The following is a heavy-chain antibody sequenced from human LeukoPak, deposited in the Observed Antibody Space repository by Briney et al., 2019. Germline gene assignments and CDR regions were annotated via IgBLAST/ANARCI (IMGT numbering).Heavy chain of an antibody. CDR1: GFIFSSYH. Sequence: GGSLRLSCAASGFIFSSYHMVWLRQAPGKGLEAVSSISSSSSYIYYADSVKGRSTISRDNAKNSLYLQMNSLRAEDTAVYYCAIHSSGWYGDAFDIWGQGTMVTVSS. J-gene: IGHJ3*02. CDR2: ISSSSSYI. V-gene: IGHV3-21*01. CDR3: AIHSSGWYGDAFDI. D-gene: IGHD6-19*01.